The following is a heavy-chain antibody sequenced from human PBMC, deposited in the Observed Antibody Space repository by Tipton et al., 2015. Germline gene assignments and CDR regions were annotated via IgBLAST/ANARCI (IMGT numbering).Heavy chain of an antibody. V-gene: IGHV4-59*01. D-gene: IGHD2-15*01. CDR1: SVSISSYY. Sequence: TLSLTCTASSVSISSYYWTWIRQPPGKGLQWVGNVFHTGATSYNSSLKSRLTFSIDTSKNQVSLRLSSVTAADTAVYYCAAFCYGGNCPDYWGQGTLVTVSS. CDR2: VFHTGAT. CDR3: AAFCYGGNCPDY. J-gene: IGHJ4*02.